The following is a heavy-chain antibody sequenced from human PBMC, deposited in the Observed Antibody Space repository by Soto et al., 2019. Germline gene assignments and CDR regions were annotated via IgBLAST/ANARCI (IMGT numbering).Heavy chain of an antibody. D-gene: IGHD6-19*01. Sequence: QVQLVQSGAEVKKPGASVKVSCKASGYTFITYAMHWVRQAPGQRLEWMGWINAGSGNTKYSQTFQGRVSITRDTSASTAYMELSSLSTDDTAVYYCARGIIFGGWYPYYFEYWGQGTLVAVSS. J-gene: IGHJ4*02. CDR2: INAGSGNT. V-gene: IGHV1-3*01. CDR1: GYTFITYA. CDR3: ARGIIFGGWYPYYFEY.